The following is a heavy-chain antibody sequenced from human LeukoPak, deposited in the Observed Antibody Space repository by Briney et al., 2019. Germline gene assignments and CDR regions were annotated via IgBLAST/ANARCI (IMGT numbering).Heavy chain of an antibody. Sequence: PGRSLRLSCAASGFTFSSYGMHWVRQAPGKGLEWVAVIWYDGSNKYYADSVKGRFTISRDNSKNTLYLQMNSLRAEDTAVYYCARGRLTAYAFDIWGQGTMVTVSS. D-gene: IGHD4/OR15-4a*01. CDR2: IWYDGSNK. V-gene: IGHV3-33*01. CDR3: ARGRLTAYAFDI. CDR1: GFTFSSYG. J-gene: IGHJ3*02.